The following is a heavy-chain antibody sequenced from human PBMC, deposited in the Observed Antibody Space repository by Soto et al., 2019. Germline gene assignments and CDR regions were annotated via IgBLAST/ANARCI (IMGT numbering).Heavy chain of an antibody. CDR1: GGSITHDNW. Sequence: SETLSLTCAVSGGSITHDNWWNWARQPPGRGLEWIGEISHSGTTNYNPSLKSRVTISVDMSKNQLSLKLTSVTAADTAVYYCAKDHTGADAFDIWGQGIMVTVSS. CDR2: ISHSGTT. J-gene: IGHJ3*02. V-gene: IGHV4-4*02. D-gene: IGHD7-27*01. CDR3: AKDHTGADAFDI.